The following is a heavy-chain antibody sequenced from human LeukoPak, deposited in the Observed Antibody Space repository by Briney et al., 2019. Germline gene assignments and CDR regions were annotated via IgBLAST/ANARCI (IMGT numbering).Heavy chain of an antibody. CDR1: GFTFSSYA. CDR3: AGGWSPLHYYYYGMDV. D-gene: IGHD6-19*01. CDR2: ISGSGGGT. V-gene: IGHV3-23*01. J-gene: IGHJ6*02. Sequence: GGSLRLSCAASGFTFSSYAMSWVRQAPGKGLEWVSAISGSGGGTYYADSVKGRFTISRDNSKNTLYLQMNSLRAEDTAVYYCAGGWSPLHYYYYGMDVWGQGTTVTVSS.